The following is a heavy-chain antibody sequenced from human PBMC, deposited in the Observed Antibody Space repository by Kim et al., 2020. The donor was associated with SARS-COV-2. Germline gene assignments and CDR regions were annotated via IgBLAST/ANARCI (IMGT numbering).Heavy chain of an antibody. Sequence: GGSLRLSCAASGFSFSDYAMHWVRQTTGKGLEGVAVISYEGSRDYYADSVKGRFTISRANSKTTLYLQMDSQSMEDTAAYFCAKATVSLVWELSDYCG. V-gene: IGHV3-30*18. D-gene: IGHD1-26*01. CDR1: GFSFSDYA. J-gene: IGHJ4*01. CDR2: ISYEGSRD. CDR3: AKATVSLVWELSDY.